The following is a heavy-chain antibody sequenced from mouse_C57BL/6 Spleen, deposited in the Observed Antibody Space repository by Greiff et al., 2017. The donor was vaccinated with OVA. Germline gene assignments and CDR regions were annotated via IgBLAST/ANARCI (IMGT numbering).Heavy chain of an antibody. D-gene: IGHD1-1*01. CDR3: ARQEVATDY. J-gene: IGHJ2*01. Sequence: EVQLVESGGDLVKPGGSLKLSCAASGFTFSSYGMSWVRQTPDKRLEWVATISSGGSYTYYPDSVKGRFTISRDNAKNTLYLQMSSLKSEDTAMYYCARQEVATDYWGQGTTLTVSS. CDR2: ISSGGSYT. V-gene: IGHV5-6*01. CDR1: GFTFSSYG.